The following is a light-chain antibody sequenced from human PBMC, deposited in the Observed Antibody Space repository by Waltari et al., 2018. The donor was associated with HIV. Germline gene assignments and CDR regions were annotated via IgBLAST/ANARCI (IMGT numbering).Light chain of an antibody. CDR2: STN. V-gene: IGLV8-61*01. Sequence: QTVVTQEPSFSVCPGGTVTLTCCLTSCSVSSNNPPNWYQQTPGQAPRTIIYSTNTRSSGVPDRFSGSILGNKAALTITGAQADDESDYYCVVYMGSGGWVFGGGTKLTVL. CDR3: VVYMGSGGWV. J-gene: IGLJ3*02. CDR1: SCSVSSNNP.